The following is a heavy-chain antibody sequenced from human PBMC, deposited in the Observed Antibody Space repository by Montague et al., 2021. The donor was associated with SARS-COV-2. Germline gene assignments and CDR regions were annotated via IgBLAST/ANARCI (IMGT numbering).Heavy chain of an antibody. CDR2: INHGGTA. J-gene: IGHJ5*02. CDR3: ARERGRGVDYFDP. D-gene: IGHD4-11*01. CDR1: GGSFSGYF. Sequence: SETLSLTCAVYGGSFSGYFWSWIRQTPGRGLEWIGEINHGGTADYNPSLKSRVTLSVDMSKAQFSLILTSVTAADTAVYYCARERGRGVDYFDPWGQGTLVTVSS. V-gene: IGHV4-34*01.